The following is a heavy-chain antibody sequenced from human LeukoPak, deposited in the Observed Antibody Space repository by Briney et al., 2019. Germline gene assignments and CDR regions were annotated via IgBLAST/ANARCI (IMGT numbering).Heavy chain of an antibody. Sequence: GGSLRLSCAASGFTFSSYSMNWVRQAPGKGLEWVSSISSSSSYIYYADSVKGRFTISKDNAKNSLYLQMNSLRAEDTAVYYCAGEVIGPDAFDIWGQGTMVTVSS. CDR3: AGEVIGPDAFDI. CDR2: ISSSSSYI. J-gene: IGHJ3*02. CDR1: GFTFSSYS. V-gene: IGHV3-21*01.